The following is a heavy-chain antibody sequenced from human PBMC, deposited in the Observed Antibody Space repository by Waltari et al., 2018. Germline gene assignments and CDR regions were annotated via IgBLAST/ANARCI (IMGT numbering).Heavy chain of an antibody. CDR1: GYTFTDYY. J-gene: IGHJ4*02. Sequence: EVQLVQSGAEVKKPGATVKISCKASGYTFTDYYMHWVQPAPGTGLEWMGRVDPEDGETIYAEKFQGRVTITADTSTDTAYMELSSLRSEDTAVYYCAKTITMVRGVIIASSFDYWGQGTLVTVSS. CDR2: VDPEDGET. D-gene: IGHD3-10*01. V-gene: IGHV1-69-2*01. CDR3: AKTITMVRGVIIASSFDY.